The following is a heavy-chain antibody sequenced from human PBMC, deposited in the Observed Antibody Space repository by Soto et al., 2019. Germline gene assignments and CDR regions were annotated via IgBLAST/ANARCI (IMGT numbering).Heavy chain of an antibody. J-gene: IGHJ5*02. V-gene: IGHV4-39*01. CDR2: TQYSGST. Sequence: SETLSLTCTVSRGCINSSSYYRVWIRQTPGKGLVSIGNTQYSGSTYYTPSLKSRVTISVDTSKNQFSLKLSSVTAADTAVYYCARHHYYFCSRYLRWLDPCDQKTLVTVSS. D-gene: IGHD3-3*01. CDR1: RGCINSSSYY. CDR3: ARHHYYFCSRYLRWLDP.